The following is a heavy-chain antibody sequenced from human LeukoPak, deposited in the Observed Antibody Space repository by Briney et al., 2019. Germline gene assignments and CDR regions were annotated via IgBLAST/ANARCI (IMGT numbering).Heavy chain of an antibody. CDR1: GFTFSSYA. CDR3: AKDQVTMVRGVPPVDI. V-gene: IGHV3-23*01. D-gene: IGHD3-10*01. CDR2: ISGSGGST. J-gene: IGHJ3*02. Sequence: PGGSLRLSCAASGFTFSSYAMSWVRQAPGKGLEGVSAISGSGGSTYYADSVKGRFTISRDNSKNTLYLQMNSLRAEDTAVYYCAKDQVTMVRGVPPVDIWGQGTMVTVSS.